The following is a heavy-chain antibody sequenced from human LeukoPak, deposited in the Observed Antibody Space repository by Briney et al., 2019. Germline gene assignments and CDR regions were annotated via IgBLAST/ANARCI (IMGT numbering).Heavy chain of an antibody. J-gene: IGHJ4*02. CDR1: GYSFTAFY. D-gene: IGHD6-19*01. CDR2: IHPRRGDT. V-gene: IGHV1-2*02. Sequence: ASVKVSCKTSGYSFTAFYIHWVRQAPGQGLEWMGWIHPRRGDTNYAQKFQGRVTMTRDTSISTAYLDLSSLRSEDTAVYYCARDMEQWLVGPFDYWGQGTLVTVSS. CDR3: ARDMEQWLVGPFDY.